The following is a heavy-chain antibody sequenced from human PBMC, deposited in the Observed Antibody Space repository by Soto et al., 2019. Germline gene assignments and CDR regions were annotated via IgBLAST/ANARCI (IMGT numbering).Heavy chain of an antibody. Sequence: GASVKVSCKASGGTFSSYAISWVRQAPGQGLEWMGGIIPIFGTANYAQKFQGRVTITADESTSTAYMELSSLRSEDTAVYYCAREGNYCSSTSCFSHWGQGTLVTVYS. CDR3: AREGNYCSSTSCFSH. D-gene: IGHD2-2*01. J-gene: IGHJ4*02. CDR2: IIPIFGTA. V-gene: IGHV1-69*13. CDR1: GGTFSSYA.